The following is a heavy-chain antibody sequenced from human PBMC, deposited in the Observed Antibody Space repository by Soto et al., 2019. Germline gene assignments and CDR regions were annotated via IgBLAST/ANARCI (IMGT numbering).Heavy chain of an antibody. CDR2: IIPIFGTA. CDR1: GGTFSSYA. CDR3: ARCIGSDGLMAYDPNLNWFDP. Sequence: SVKVSCKASGGTFSSYAISWVRQAPGQGLEWMGGIIPIFGTANYAQKFQGRVTITADKSTSTAYMELSSLRSEDTAVYYCARCIGSDGLMAYDPNLNWFDPWGQGTLVTVS. D-gene: IGHD2-8*01. V-gene: IGHV1-69*06. J-gene: IGHJ5*02.